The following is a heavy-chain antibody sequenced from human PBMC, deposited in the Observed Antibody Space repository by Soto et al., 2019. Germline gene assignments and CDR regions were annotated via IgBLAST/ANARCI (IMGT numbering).Heavy chain of an antibody. D-gene: IGHD2-15*01. CDR2: ISGSGSST. Sequence: EVQLLESGGGLVQPGGSLRLSCAASGFTFSNYAMNWVRQAPGKGLEWVSVISGSGSSTYYADSVKGRFSISRDHSKNTLYLQMSSLRADDTDVYYCARRSPSWAFDIWGQGAMVTVSS. CDR3: ARRSPSWAFDI. CDR1: GFTFSNYA. J-gene: IGHJ3*02. V-gene: IGHV3-23*01.